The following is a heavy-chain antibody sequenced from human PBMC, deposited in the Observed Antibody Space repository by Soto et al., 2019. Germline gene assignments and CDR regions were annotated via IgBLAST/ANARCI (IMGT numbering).Heavy chain of an antibody. CDR2: ISYDGSNK. D-gene: IGHD2-2*01. V-gene: IGHV3-30*03. CDR1: GFRFSDYP. J-gene: IGHJ6*02. CDR3: ARMSCSSTSCYPNYYCYYGMDV. Sequence: PGGSLRLSCVGSGFRFSDYPLNWVRQAPGQGLEWVAVISYDGSNKYYADSVKGRFTISRDNSKNMLYLQMNSLRAEDTAVYYCARMSCSSTSCYPNYYCYYGMDVWGQGTTVTVSS.